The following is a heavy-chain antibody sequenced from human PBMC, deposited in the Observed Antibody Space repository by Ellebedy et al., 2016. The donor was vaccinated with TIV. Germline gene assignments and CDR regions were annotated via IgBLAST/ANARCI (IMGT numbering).Heavy chain of an antibody. J-gene: IGHJ5*02. D-gene: IGHD3-22*01. CDR2: IKSKTDGGTT. CDR3: AKEVYDSNENWLDP. V-gene: IGHV3-15*01. Sequence: PGGSLRLSCAASGFTFSDAWLNWVRQAPGKGLEWVGRIKSKTDGGTTDYAAPVKGRFTISRDDSKNTLYLQMNSLSAEDTAVYYCAKEVYDSNENWLDPWGQGTLVTVSS. CDR1: GFTFSDAW.